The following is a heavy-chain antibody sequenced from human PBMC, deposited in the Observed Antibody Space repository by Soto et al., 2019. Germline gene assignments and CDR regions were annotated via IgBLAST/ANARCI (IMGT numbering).Heavy chain of an antibody. J-gene: IGHJ4*02. CDR3: ARIRYDSSGYCHFDY. D-gene: IGHD3-22*01. V-gene: IGHV2-70*11. CDR2: IDWDDDK. CDR1: GFSLSTSGMC. Sequence: SGPTLVNPTQTLTLTCTFSGFSLSTSGMCVSWIRQPPGKALEWLARIDWDDDKYYSTSLKTRLTISKDTSKNQVVLTMTNMDPVDTATYYCARIRYDSSGYCHFDYWGQGTLVTVSS.